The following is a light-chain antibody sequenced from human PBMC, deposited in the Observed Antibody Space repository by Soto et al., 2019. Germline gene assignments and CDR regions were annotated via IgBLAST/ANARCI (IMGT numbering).Light chain of an antibody. Sequence: QSALTQPAPVSGSPGQSITISCTGTSSDVGGYNYVSWYQHHPGKAPKLMIYEVSNRPSGVSNRFSGSKSGNTASLTISGLQAEDEADYYCSSYTGSSTPVFGGGTKVTVL. V-gene: IGLV2-14*01. CDR1: SSDVGGYNY. CDR2: EVS. CDR3: SSYTGSSTPV. J-gene: IGLJ3*02.